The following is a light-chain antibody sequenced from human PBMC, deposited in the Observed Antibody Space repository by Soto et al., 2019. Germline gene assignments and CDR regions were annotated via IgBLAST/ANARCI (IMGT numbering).Light chain of an antibody. V-gene: IGLV1-40*01. CDR3: QSYDSRLSACYV. CDR1: SSNIGAGYD. Sequence: QSALTQPPSVSGAPGQRVTISCTGSSSNIGAGYDVHWYQQLPGTAPKLLIYGNSNRPSGVPDRFSGSKSGTSASLAITGLQAEDEADYYCQSYDSRLSACYVFGTGTKVTVL. J-gene: IGLJ1*01. CDR2: GNS.